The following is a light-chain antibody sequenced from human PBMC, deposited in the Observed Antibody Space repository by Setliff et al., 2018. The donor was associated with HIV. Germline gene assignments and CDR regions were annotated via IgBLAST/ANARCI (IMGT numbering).Light chain of an antibody. CDR3: SSYTSSGTYVV. V-gene: IGLV2-14*01. J-gene: IGLJ2*01. Sequence: QSALTQPASVSGSPGQSITLSCTGTSSDVGGHNYVSWYQQHPGKVPKLIIYEVTNRPSGVSNRFSGSKSGNTASLTISGLQAEDEADYYCSSYTSSGTYVVFGGGTKVTV. CDR2: EVT. CDR1: SSDVGGHNY.